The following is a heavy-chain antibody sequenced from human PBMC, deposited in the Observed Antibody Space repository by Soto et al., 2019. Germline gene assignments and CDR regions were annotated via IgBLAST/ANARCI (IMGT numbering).Heavy chain of an antibody. D-gene: IGHD1-7*01. CDR1: GGSIINNNHY. J-gene: IGHJ5*02. Sequence: QLQLQESGPGLVKPSETLSLTCTVSGGSIINNNHYWGWIRQPPGKGLEWIGTIYHTGSAYYTPSLKSRATISVDTSKNQFSLKLYSVTAADTAVYYCARYGITGTMKFDPWGQGTLVTVSS. V-gene: IGHV4-39*01. CDR2: IYHTGSA. CDR3: ARYGITGTMKFDP.